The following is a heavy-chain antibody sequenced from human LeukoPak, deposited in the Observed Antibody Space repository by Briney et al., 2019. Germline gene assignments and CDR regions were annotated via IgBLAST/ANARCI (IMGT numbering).Heavy chain of an antibody. CDR3: ASGSGYCSGGSCSDY. CDR2: ISSGSSYI. J-gene: IGHJ4*02. D-gene: IGHD2-15*01. Sequence: PGGSLRLSCAASGFTFRKYNMNWVRQAPGKGLEWVSAISSGSSYIYYADSVKGRFIISRDNAKNSLYLQMNSLRAEDTAVYYCASGSGYCSGGSCSDYWGQGTLVTVSS. CDR1: GFTFRKYN. V-gene: IGHV3-21*01.